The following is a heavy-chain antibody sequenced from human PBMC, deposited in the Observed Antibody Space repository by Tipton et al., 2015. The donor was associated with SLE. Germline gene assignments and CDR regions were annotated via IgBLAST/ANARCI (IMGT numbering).Heavy chain of an antibody. V-gene: IGHV4-34*01. CDR2: INHSGST. J-gene: IGHJ4*02. CDR1: GGSFSGYY. Sequence: TLSLTCAVYGGSFSGYYWNWIRQPPGKGLEWIGEINHSGSTYYNPSLKSRVTISVDTSKNQFSLKLSSVTAADTAVYYCARHRIAAPLFDYWGQGTLVTVSS. CDR3: ARHRIAAPLFDY. D-gene: IGHD6-6*01.